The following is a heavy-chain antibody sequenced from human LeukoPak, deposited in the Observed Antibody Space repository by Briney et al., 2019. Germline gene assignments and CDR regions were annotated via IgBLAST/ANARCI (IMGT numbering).Heavy chain of an antibody. J-gene: IGHJ5*02. CDR1: GYTFTSYY. Sequence: ASVKVSCKASGYTFTSYYMHWVRQAPGQGLEWMGIINPSGGSTTYAQKFRGRLTMTRDMSTSTVYMELSRLRSDDTAVYYCARARYCSSTSCYDAGDWFDPWGQGTLVTVSS. D-gene: IGHD2-2*01. V-gene: IGHV1-46*01. CDR3: ARARYCSSTSCYDAGDWFDP. CDR2: INPSGGST.